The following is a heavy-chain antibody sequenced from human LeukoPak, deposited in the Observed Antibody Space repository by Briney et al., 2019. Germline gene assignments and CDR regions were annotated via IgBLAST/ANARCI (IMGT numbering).Heavy chain of an antibody. CDR1: GGSISSGGYY. D-gene: IGHD3-10*01. V-gene: IGHV4-31*03. Sequence: SETLSLTCTVSGGSISSGGYYWSWIRQHPGKGLEWIGYIYYSGSTYYNPSLKSRVTISVDTSKNQFSLKLSSVTAADTAVYYRARSSLGVRYYFDYWGQGTLVTVSS. CDR2: IYYSGST. J-gene: IGHJ4*02. CDR3: ARSSLGVRYYFDY.